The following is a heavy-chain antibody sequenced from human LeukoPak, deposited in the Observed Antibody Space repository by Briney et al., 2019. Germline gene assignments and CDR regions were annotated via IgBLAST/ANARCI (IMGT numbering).Heavy chain of an antibody. D-gene: IGHD6-6*01. V-gene: IGHV3-33*06. CDR2: IWYDGSNK. J-gene: IGHJ4*02. CDR3: AKGSGSSTPYYFDY. Sequence: GRSLRLSCAASGFTFSSYGMHWVRQAPGKGLEWVAVIWYDGSNKYYADSVKGRFTISRDNSKNTLYLQMNSLRAEDTAVYYCAKGSGSSTPYYFDYWGQGTLVTVSS. CDR1: GFTFSSYG.